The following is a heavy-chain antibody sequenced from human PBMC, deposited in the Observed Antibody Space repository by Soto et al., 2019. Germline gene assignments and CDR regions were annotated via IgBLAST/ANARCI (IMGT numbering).Heavy chain of an antibody. D-gene: IGHD2-15*01. V-gene: IGHV1-69*02. CDR2: IIPILGIT. CDR3: ARGPYCNGVSCYQYFDY. Sequence: QVQLVQSGAEVKKPGSSVKVSCKASGGTFSSYTISWVRQAPGQGLEWMGRIIPILGITNYAQKFQGRVTITAXXSXSXXYMELSSLRSEDTALYYCARGPYCNGVSCYQYFDYWGQGTLVTVSS. CDR1: GGTFSSYT. J-gene: IGHJ4*02.